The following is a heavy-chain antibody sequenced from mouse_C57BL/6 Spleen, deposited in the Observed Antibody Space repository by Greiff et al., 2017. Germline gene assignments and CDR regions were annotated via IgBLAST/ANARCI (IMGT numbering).Heavy chain of an antibody. CDR3: DSQGLYYGNYVYFDY. CDR2: IYPGSGST. J-gene: IGHJ2*01. V-gene: IGHV1-55*01. Sequence: VQLQQPGAELVKPGASVKMSCKASGYTFTSYWITWVKQRPGQGLEWIGDIYPGSGSTNYNEKFKSKATLTVDPSSSTAYMQLSSLTSEDSAVYDCDSQGLYYGNYVYFDYWGQGTTLTVSS. D-gene: IGHD2-1*01. CDR1: GYTFTSYW.